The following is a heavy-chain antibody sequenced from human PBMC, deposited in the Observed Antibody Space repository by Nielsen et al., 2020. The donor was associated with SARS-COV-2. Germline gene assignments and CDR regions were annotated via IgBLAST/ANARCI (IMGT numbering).Heavy chain of an antibody. J-gene: IGHJ6*02. CDR3: ARSTGDYYGSGGYYTHYYYGMDV. Sequence: ASVKVSCKASGYTFTGYYMHWVRQAPGQGLEWMGWINPNSGGTNYAQKFQGRVTMTRDTSISTAYMELSRLRSDDTAVYYCARSTGDYYGSGGYYTHYYYGMDVWGQGTTVTVSS. CDR2: INPNSGGT. V-gene: IGHV1-2*02. D-gene: IGHD3-10*01. CDR1: GYTFTGYY.